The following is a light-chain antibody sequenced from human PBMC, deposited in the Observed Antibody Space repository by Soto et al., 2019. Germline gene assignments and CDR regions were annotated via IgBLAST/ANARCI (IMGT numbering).Light chain of an antibody. CDR2: GGS. V-gene: IGLV2-23*01. Sequence: QSALTQPASVSGSPGQSITISCTGTSSDVGSYNLVSWNQQHPGKAPKLMIYGGSKRPAGVSNRFSGSKSGNTASLTISGLQAEDEADYYCCSYAGTYVFGTGAKVTVL. J-gene: IGLJ1*01. CDR1: SSDVGSYNL. CDR3: CSYAGTYV.